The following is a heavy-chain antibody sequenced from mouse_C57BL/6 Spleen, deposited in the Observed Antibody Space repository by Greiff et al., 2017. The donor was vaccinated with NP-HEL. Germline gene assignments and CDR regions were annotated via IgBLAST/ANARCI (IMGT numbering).Heavy chain of an antibody. CDR2: IHPNSGST. J-gene: IGHJ2*01. D-gene: IGHD2-1*01. CDR1: GYTFTSYW. V-gene: IGHV1-64*01. CDR3: ARRHYGNSYDFDY. Sequence: QVQLQQPGAELVKPGASVKLSCKASGYTFTSYWMHWVKQRPGQGLEWIGMIHPNSGSTNYNEKFKSKATLTVDKSSSTAYMQLSSLTSEDSAVYYCARRHYGNSYDFDYWGQGTTLTVSS.